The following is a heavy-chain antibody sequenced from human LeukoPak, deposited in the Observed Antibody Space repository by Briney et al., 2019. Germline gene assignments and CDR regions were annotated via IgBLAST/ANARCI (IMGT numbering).Heavy chain of an antibody. CDR3: AQDGLAAAGTYGMDV. Sequence: SETLSLTCTVSGGSISSSSYYWGWIRQPPGKGLEWIGSIYYSGSTYYNPSLKSRVTISVDTSKNQFSLKLSSVTAADTAVYYCAQDGLAAAGTYGMDVWGQGTTVTVSS. CDR1: GGSISSSSYY. CDR2: IYYSGST. V-gene: IGHV4-39*07. D-gene: IGHD6-13*01. J-gene: IGHJ6*02.